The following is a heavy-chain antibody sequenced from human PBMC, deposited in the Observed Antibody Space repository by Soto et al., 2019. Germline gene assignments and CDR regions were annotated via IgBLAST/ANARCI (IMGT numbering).Heavy chain of an antibody. CDR1: VLSLNCRG. CDR3: ARDRTYYYGSGSFDY. D-gene: IGHD3-10*01. J-gene: IGHJ4*02. V-gene: IGHV3-33*01. CDR2: IWNVGSNK. Sequence: QALCCGTHVLSLNCRGMHWILQGLSQGLEWVAVIWNVGSNKYYAASVKGRFTISRDNSKNTLYLQMNSLRAEDTAVYYCARDRTYYYGSGSFDYWGQGTLVTVSS.